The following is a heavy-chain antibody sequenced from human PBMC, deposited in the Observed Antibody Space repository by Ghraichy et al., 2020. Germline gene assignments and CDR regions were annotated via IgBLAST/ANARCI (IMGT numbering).Heavy chain of an antibody. J-gene: IGHJ4*02. V-gene: IGHV1-18*01. CDR1: GYVFGNYG. Sequence: ASVKVSCKATGYVFGNYGISWVRQAPGQGLEWMGWISVHSGDTKYEQKFQGRLTLTTDTSTNTAYMELRSLRSDDTAVYYCARDEGDDSGWSGFDNWGQGTLVTAFS. CDR3: ARDEGDDSGWSGFDN. D-gene: IGHD6-19*01. CDR2: ISVHSGDT.